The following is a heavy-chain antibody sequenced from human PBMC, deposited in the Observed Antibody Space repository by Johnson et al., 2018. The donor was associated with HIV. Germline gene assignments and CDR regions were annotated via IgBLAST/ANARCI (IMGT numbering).Heavy chain of an antibody. D-gene: IGHD6-13*01. CDR2: LYSGGNT. J-gene: IGHJ3*01. CDR3: ARDGESQQRPLGDALDV. Sequence: VQLVESGGGLVQPGGSLRLSCGASGFSVSDSYMNWVRQAPGQGLDWVSVLYSGGNTYYADSVRGRFTISRDTSKNTLYLQMSSLKVEDTALYYCARDGESQQRPLGDALDVWGRGTMVIVSS. CDR1: GFSVSDSY. V-gene: IGHV3-66*01.